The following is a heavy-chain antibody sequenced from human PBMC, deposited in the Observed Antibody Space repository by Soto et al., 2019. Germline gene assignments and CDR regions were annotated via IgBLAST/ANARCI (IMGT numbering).Heavy chain of an antibody. Sequence: QVQLQESGPGLVKPSETLSLTCTVSGGSISSYYWSWIRQPPGKGLEWIGYIYSSGSTNYNPSLKSRVILSVDTSKNQFSLKLSSVTAADTAVYYCGGGSSYGWTDYWGQGTLVTVSS. J-gene: IGHJ4*02. D-gene: IGHD5-18*01. CDR2: IYSSGST. CDR1: GGSISSYY. CDR3: GGGSSYGWTDY. V-gene: IGHV4-59*01.